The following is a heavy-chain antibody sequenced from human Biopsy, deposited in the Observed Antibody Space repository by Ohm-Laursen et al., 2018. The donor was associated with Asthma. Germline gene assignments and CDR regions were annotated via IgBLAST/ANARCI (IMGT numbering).Heavy chain of an antibody. CDR3: ARHWNWGSFFDY. D-gene: IGHD7-27*01. CDR1: SGSGGYMRSGNYS. J-gene: IGHJ4*02. V-gene: IGHV4-39*01. CDR2: ISYTGNT. Sequence: SETLSLTCSLSSGSGGYMRSGNYSWGWIRQPPGKGLEWIGSISYTGNTDIPSLRSRVTLSVDTSKNNFSLKLTSVTAADTAVFYCARHWNWGSFFDYWGQGMLVTVSS.